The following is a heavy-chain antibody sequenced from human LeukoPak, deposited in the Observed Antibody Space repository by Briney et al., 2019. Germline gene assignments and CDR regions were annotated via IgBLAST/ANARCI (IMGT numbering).Heavy chain of an antibody. CDR3: AELGITMIGGV. D-gene: IGHD3-10*02. Sequence: GGSLRLSCAASGFTFDDYGMSWVRQAPGKGLEWVSYISSSGSTIYYADSVKGRFTLSRDNAKNSLYLQMNSLRAEDTAVYYCAELGITMIGGVWGKGTTVTISS. CDR2: ISSSGSTI. J-gene: IGHJ6*04. CDR1: GFTFDDYG. V-gene: IGHV3-48*03.